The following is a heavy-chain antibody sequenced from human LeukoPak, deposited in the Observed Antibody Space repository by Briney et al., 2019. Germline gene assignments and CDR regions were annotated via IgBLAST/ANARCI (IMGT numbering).Heavy chain of an antibody. CDR2: INAGNGDT. D-gene: IGHD1-1*01. Sequence: GASVKVSCKASGYTFISNNMNWVRQAPGQRLEWMGWINAGNGDTKYSQKFQGRVTITRDTSASTGYMELSSLRSEDTAVYYCARWNYGMDVWGKGTTITVSS. J-gene: IGHJ6*04. V-gene: IGHV1-3*01. CDR3: ARWNYGMDV. CDR1: GYTFISNN.